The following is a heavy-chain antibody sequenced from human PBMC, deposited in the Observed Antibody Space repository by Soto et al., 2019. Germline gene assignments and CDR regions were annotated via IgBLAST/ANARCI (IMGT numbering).Heavy chain of an antibody. CDR3: ARYIPGVRYYGMDV. V-gene: IGHV3-23*01. D-gene: IGHD2-2*01. CDR2: IGESGTPT. J-gene: IGHJ6*02. Sequence: EVQLLESGGGLVQPGGSLRLSCAASGFTFSSYAMKWVRQAPGKGLEWVSLIGESGTPTYYADSVKGRFTISRDNSGNTRFLGMYSLRAEDTAVYYCARYIPGVRYYGMDVWGQGTTVTVSS. CDR1: GFTFSSYA.